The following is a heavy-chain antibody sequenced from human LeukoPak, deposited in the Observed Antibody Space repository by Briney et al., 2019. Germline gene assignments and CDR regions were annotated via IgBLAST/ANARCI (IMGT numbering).Heavy chain of an antibody. J-gene: IGHJ4*02. CDR2: ISGYNFDT. CDR1: GYTFTNYG. CDR3: ARTDGTPGTRLLDY. D-gene: IGHD1-14*01. V-gene: IGHV1-18*01. Sequence: ASVKVSCKASGYTFTNYGIAWVRQAPGQGLEWMGWISGYNFDTNYAERVQGRVTMTTDTSTTTAYMELRSLRSDDTAVYYCARTDGTPGTRLLDYWGRGTLVTVSS.